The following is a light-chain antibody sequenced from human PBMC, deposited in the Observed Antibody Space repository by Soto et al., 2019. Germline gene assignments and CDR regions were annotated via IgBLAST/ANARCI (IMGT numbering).Light chain of an antibody. CDR2: AAS. CDR1: QSISSY. Sequence: DIQMTQSPSSLSASVGDRVTITCRASQSISSYLNWYQQKPGKAPKLLIYAASSFQLGVPSRFSGSGSGTDFTLTISSLQAEDFATYYCQQSYSTWWTFGQGTKVEIK. J-gene: IGKJ1*01. V-gene: IGKV1-39*01. CDR3: QQSYSTWWT.